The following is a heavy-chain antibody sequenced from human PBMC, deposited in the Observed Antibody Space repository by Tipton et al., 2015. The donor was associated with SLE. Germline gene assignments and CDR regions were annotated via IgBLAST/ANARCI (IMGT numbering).Heavy chain of an antibody. CDR3: ARGPPFMEWERNWFDP. Sequence: LRLSCTVSGGSISSYFWTWIRQPPGKGLEWIGHIFYTGSTRYNPSLQSRVTISVDRSKNQFSLKLTSVTAADTAVYYCARGPPFMEWERNWFDPWGQGTQVTVSS. D-gene: IGHD3-3*02. CDR1: GGSISSYF. J-gene: IGHJ5*02. V-gene: IGHV4-59*01. CDR2: IFYTGST.